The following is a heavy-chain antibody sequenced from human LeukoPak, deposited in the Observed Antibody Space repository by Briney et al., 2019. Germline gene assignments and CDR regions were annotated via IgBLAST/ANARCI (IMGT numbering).Heavy chain of an antibody. D-gene: IGHD2-2*01. Sequence: PGGSLRLSCAASGFTFSSYAMSWVRQAPGKGLEWVSAISGSGGSTYYADSVKGRFTISRDNSKNTLYQQMNSLRAEDTAVYYCANSQDIVVVPDGYWGQGTLVTVSS. J-gene: IGHJ4*02. CDR1: GFTFSSYA. V-gene: IGHV3-23*01. CDR3: ANSQDIVVVPDGY. CDR2: ISGSGGST.